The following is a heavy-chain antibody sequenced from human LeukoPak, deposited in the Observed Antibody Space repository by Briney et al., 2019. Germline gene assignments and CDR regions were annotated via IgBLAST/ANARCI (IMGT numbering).Heavy chain of an antibody. CDR1: GNSISSGSYY. D-gene: IGHD6-13*01. CDR2: IYSNGDT. Sequence: PSQTLSLTCTVSGNSISSGSYYWSWIRQPAGKGLEWIGRIYSNGDTKFNPSLKSRVTISLDTSKNQFSLKLSSATAADTAVYYCASRHSKQQPYYYYMDIWGKGTTVTVSS. CDR3: ASRHSKQQPYYYYMDI. V-gene: IGHV4-61*02. J-gene: IGHJ6*03.